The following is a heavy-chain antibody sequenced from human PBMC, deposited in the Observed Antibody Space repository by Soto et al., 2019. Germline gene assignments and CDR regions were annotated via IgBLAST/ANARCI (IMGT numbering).Heavy chain of an antibody. CDR2: ISSDDNT. V-gene: IGHV3-66*01. CDR1: GFIVNSIC. Sequence: GGSVRLSCEASGFIVNSICMTWVRQAPGKGLEWLSTISSDDNTYYADSVKGRFTISRDSPKNTLYLQMNSLRAEDTAVYHCARDILGGSYDFSHGGQGALVTVSS. CDR3: ARDILGGSYDFSH. D-gene: IGHD3-3*01. J-gene: IGHJ1*01.